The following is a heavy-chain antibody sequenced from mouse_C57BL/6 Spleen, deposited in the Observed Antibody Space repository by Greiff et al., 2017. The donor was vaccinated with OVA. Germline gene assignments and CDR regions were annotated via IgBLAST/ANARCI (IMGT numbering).Heavy chain of an antibody. CDR3: ARDGGSSFDY. V-gene: IGHV5-4*01. CDR2: ISDGGSYT. D-gene: IGHD1-1*01. CDR1: GFTFSSYA. J-gene: IGHJ2*01. Sequence: EVKLMESGGGLVKPGGSLKLSCAASGFTFSSYAMSWVRQTPEKRLEWVATISDGGSYTYYPDNVKGRFTISRDNAKNNLYLQMSHLKSEDTAMYYCARDGGSSFDYWGQGTTLTVSS.